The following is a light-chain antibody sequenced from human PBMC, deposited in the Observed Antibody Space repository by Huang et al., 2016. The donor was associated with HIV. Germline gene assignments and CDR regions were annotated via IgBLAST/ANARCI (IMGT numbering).Light chain of an antibody. V-gene: IGKV1-33*01. Sequence: DIQMTQSPSSLSASVGYRVTITCQASQDISNYLNWYQQKPGKAPKLLIYDASNLETGVSSRFSGSGSGTDFTFTISSLQPEDIATYYCQHYDNLRTFGQGTKVEIK. CDR1: QDISNY. CDR2: DAS. CDR3: QHYDNLRT. J-gene: IGKJ1*01.